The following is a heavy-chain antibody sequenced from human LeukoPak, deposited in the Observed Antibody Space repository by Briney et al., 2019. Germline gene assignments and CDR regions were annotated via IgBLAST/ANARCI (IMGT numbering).Heavy chain of an antibody. CDR1: GYTFTSYY. V-gene: IGHV1-46*01. CDR2: INPSGGST. J-gene: IGHJ4*02. Sequence: ASVKVSCKGSGYTFTSYYMHWVRQAPGQGLEWMGIINPSGGSTSYAQKFQGRVTMTRDTSTSTVYMELSSLRSEDTAVYYCARGYRYCGGDCPPFDYWGQGTLVTVSS. D-gene: IGHD2-21*02. CDR3: ARGYRYCGGDCPPFDY.